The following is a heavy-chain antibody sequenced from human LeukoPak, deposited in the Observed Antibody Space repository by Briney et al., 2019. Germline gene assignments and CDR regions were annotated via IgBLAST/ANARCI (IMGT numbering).Heavy chain of an antibody. CDR2: IYYSGST. V-gene: IGHV4-39*07. J-gene: IGHJ4*02. Sequence: SEPLSLTCTVSGGSISSSSYYWGWIRQPPGKGLEWIGSIYYSGSTYYNPTLKSRVTISVDTSKNQFSLKLSSVTAADTAVYYCARDSGCSSTSCAWDYWGQGTLVTVSS. D-gene: IGHD2-2*01. CDR1: GGSISSSSYY. CDR3: ARDSGCSSTSCAWDY.